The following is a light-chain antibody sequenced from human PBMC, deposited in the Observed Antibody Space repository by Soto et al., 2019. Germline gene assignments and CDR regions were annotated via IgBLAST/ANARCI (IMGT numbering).Light chain of an antibody. Sequence: DVQMTQSPSTLSASVGDRVTITCRASQSINNLLAWYQQKPGKAPKLLIYKASSLESGVPSRFSGSGSGTEFTLTISCLQSEDFATYYCQQYYSYPLTFGGGTKVDIK. CDR3: QQYYSYPLT. J-gene: IGKJ4*01. CDR2: KAS. CDR1: QSINNL. V-gene: IGKV1-5*03.